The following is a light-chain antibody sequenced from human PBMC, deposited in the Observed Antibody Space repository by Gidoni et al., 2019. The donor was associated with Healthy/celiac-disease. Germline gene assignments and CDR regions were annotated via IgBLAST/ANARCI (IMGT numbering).Light chain of an antibody. CDR2: KAS. CDR3: QQYNSYSGT. J-gene: IGKJ1*01. Sequence: DIPMTQSPSTLSASVGDRVTIPCRASQSISSWLAWYQPKPGKAPKLLIYKASSLESGVPSRFSGSGSGTEFTLTISSLQPDDFATYYCQQYNSYSGTFGQGTKVEIK. CDR1: QSISSW. V-gene: IGKV1-5*03.